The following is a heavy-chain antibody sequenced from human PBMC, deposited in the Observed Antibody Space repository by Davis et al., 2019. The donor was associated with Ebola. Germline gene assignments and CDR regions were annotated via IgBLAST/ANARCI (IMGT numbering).Heavy chain of an antibody. J-gene: IGHJ5*02. CDR3: AKDLLPEFLPGDYPNWFDP. D-gene: IGHD4-17*01. Sequence: GESLKISCAASGFTFSSYGMHWVRQAPGKGLEWVAVISYDGSNKYYADSVKGRFTISRDNSKNTLYLQMNSLRAEDTAVYYCAKDLLPEFLPGDYPNWFDPWGQGTLVTVSS. CDR1: GFTFSSYG. V-gene: IGHV3-30*18. CDR2: ISYDGSNK.